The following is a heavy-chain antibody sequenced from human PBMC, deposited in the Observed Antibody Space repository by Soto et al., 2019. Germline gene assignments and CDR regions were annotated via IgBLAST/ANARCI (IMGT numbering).Heavy chain of an antibody. CDR2: ISGSGGST. CDR1: GFTFSSYA. CDR3: AGVDGLGDYYGMDV. D-gene: IGHD3-16*01. V-gene: IGHV3-23*01. Sequence: EVQLLESGGGLVQPGGSLRLSCAASGFTFSSYAMSWVRQAPGKGLEWVSAISGSGGSTYYADSVKGRFTICRDNSKNTLDLQMNNLRAEDTAVYYWAGVDGLGDYYGMDVWGQGTTVTVSS. J-gene: IGHJ6*02.